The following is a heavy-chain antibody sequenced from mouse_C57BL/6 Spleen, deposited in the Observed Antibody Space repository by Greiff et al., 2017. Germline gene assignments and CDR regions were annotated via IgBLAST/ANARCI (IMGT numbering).Heavy chain of an antibody. CDR1: GYTFTSYG. CDR3: ARSGGNYVDYYARDY. J-gene: IGHJ4*01. D-gene: IGHD2-1*01. Sequence: QVQLQQSGAELARPGASVKLSCKASGYTFTSYGISWVKQRTGQGLEWIGEIYPRSGNPYSHEKFTGKATLTADTSSSTAYMELRSLTTEDSAVDFCARSGGNYVDYYARDYWGQGTSVTVSA. CDR2: IYPRSGNP. V-gene: IGHV1-81*01.